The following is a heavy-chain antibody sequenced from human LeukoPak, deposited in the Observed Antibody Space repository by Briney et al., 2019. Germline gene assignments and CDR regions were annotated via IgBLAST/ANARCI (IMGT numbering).Heavy chain of an antibody. CDR2: INHSGST. CDR1: GGSFSAYY. J-gene: IGHJ4*02. Sequence: ETLSLTCAVYGGSFSAYYWSWIRQPPEKGLEWIGEINHSGSTTYNPSLRSRVTISVDTSKNRFSLKLSSVTAADTAVYYCARKYSSGWPFDYWGQGTLVTVSS. D-gene: IGHD6-19*01. V-gene: IGHV4-34*01. CDR3: ARKYSSGWPFDY.